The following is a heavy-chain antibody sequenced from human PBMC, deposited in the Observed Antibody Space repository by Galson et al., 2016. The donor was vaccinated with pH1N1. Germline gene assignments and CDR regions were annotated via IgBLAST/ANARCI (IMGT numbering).Heavy chain of an antibody. CDR3: ATRHSEDRGDN. CDR2: ILYNGNDK. D-gene: IGHD3-10*01. Sequence: SLRLSCAASGFTFSSCGIYWVRQAPGKGLEWVGNILYNGNDKYYADSVKGRFTVSGDNWRNTVYLQMTSLKPEDTAVYFCATRHSEDRGDNWGQGTLVTVSS. J-gene: IGHJ4*02. V-gene: IGHV3-30*19. CDR1: GFTFSSCG.